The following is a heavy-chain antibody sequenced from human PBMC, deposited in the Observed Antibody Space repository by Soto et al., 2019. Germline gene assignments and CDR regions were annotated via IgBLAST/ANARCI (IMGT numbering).Heavy chain of an antibody. CDR3: ARGRYGDS. J-gene: IGHJ4*02. D-gene: IGHD1-1*01. Sequence: QVHLVQSGAEVKKPGASVKVSCKGSGYAFTTYGITWVRQAPGQGLEWMGWISAHNGNTTYAQKLQGRVTVTRDTSTSTAYMELRRLSSDDTAVYSCARGRYGDSWGQGALVTVSS. CDR1: GYAFTTYG. V-gene: IGHV1-18*01. CDR2: ISAHNGNT.